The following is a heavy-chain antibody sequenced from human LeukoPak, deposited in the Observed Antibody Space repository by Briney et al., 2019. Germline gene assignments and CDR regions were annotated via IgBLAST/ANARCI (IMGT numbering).Heavy chain of an antibody. D-gene: IGHD2-8*01. CDR3: ARDLGYCTNGVCYRDSAIDY. CDR2: ISYDGVNK. V-gene: IGHV3-30-3*01. Sequence: GSLRLSCAASGFTFSSYALHWVRQAPGKGLEWVAAISYDGVNKFYANSVKGRFTISRDNSKNTLYLQMNSLRAEDTAVYYCARDLGYCTNGVCYRDSAIDYWGQGTLVTVSS. CDR1: GFTFSSYA. J-gene: IGHJ4*02.